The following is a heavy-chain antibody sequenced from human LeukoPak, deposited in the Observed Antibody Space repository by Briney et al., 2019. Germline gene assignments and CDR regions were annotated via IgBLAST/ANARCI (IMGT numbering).Heavy chain of an antibody. CDR3: ARDLGHSGYDLYDY. D-gene: IGHD5-12*01. V-gene: IGHV3-7*01. Sequence: GGSLRLSCVDSGITFSKYWMDWVRQAPGKGLEWVANMKHDGNEKHYVDSVEGRFTISRDNAKSSLYLQMNNLRAEDTTVYYCARDLGHSGYDLYDYWGQGTLVTVSS. CDR1: GITFSKYW. J-gene: IGHJ4*02. CDR2: MKHDGNEK.